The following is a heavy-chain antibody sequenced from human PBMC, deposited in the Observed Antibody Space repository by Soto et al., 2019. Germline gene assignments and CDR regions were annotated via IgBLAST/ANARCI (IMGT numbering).Heavy chain of an antibody. V-gene: IGHV3-11*01. D-gene: IGHD3-10*01. CDR3: ARGSTYGTHYHYYPVDV. CDR2: ISASADTI. J-gene: IGHJ6*04. CDR1: GFSFSASY. Sequence: SLRLSCAASGFSFSASYMSLMRQAPGKGLEWLSYISASADTIYYADSVKGRFTISRDNARSSLYLQMNNLSAEDTAVYYCARGSTYGTHYHYYPVDVWGKGTIVTVSS.